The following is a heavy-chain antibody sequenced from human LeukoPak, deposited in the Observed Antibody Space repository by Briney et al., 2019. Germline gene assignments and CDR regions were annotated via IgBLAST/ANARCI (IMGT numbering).Heavy chain of an antibody. CDR2: IRYDGFNK. J-gene: IGHJ3*02. CDR1: GFTFSNYG. Sequence: GGSLRLSCAASGFTFSNYGMHWVRQAPGKGLEWVASIRYDGFNKYYADSLKGRFTISRDDSKNTLYLQMNSLRAEDTAVYYCAKKTIVGATVDAFDIWGQGTMVIVSS. CDR3: AKKTIVGATVDAFDI. V-gene: IGHV3-30*02. D-gene: IGHD1-26*01.